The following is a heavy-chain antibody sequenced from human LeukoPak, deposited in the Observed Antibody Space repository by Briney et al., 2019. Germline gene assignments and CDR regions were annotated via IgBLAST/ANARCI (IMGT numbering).Heavy chain of an antibody. CDR3: ARAPDYYDSSEYFDY. CDR2: INHSGST. Sequence: PSETLSLTCAVYGGSFSGYYWSWIRQPPGKGLEWIGEINHSGSTNYNPSLKSRVTISVDTSKNQFSLKLSSVTAADTAVYYCARAPDYYDSSEYFDYWGQGTLVTVSS. J-gene: IGHJ4*02. V-gene: IGHV4-34*01. CDR1: GGSFSGYY. D-gene: IGHD3-22*01.